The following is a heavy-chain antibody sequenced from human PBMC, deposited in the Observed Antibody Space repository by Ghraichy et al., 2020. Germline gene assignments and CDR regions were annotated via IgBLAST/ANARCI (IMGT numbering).Heavy chain of an antibody. Sequence: GGSLRLSCAASGFTFSSYWMHWVRQVPGKGLVWVSRINNDGIITDYADSMKGRFTISRDNAKNTLYLQMNSLTVEDTAVYYCARGRKVVAGTDYWGQGTLVTVSS. CDR2: INNDGIIT. J-gene: IGHJ4*02. CDR3: ARGRKVVAGTDY. D-gene: IGHD3-22*01. CDR1: GFTFSSYW. V-gene: IGHV3-74*01.